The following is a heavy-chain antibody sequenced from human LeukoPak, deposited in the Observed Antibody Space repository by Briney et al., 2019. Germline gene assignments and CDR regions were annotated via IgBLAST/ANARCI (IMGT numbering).Heavy chain of an antibody. CDR3: ASLKGYFDWFFDY. Sequence: GGSLRLSCAASGFTFSSHAMSWVRQTPGKGLEWVSAISAGSGNRHYAASVKGRFTISRDNSKNTLYLQMNSLRAEDTAVYYCASLKGYFDWFFDYWGQGTLVTVSS. CDR2: ISAGSGNR. J-gene: IGHJ4*02. D-gene: IGHD3-9*01. V-gene: IGHV3-23*01. CDR1: GFTFSSHA.